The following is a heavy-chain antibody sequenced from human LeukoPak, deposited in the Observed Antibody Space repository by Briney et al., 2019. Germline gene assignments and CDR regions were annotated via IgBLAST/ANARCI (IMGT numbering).Heavy chain of an antibody. CDR3: AKLQGHFDY. Sequence: GGSLRLSCAASGFTFSSYWMHWVRQAPGKGLEWVAFIRYDGSNKYYADSVKGRFTISRDNSKNTLYLQMNSLRAEDTAVYYCAKLQGHFDYWGQGTLVTVSS. CDR1: GFTFSSYW. V-gene: IGHV3-30*02. J-gene: IGHJ4*02. CDR2: IRYDGSNK.